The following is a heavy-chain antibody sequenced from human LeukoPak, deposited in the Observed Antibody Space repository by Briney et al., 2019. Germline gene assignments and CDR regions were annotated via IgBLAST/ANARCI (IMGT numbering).Heavy chain of an antibody. Sequence: PSETLSLTCTVSGGSISSDHWNWIRQPPGKGLEWIGCIYYSGSTYYNPSLKSRVTISVDMSKSQFSLRLTSVAAADTAVYYCARKNDFEIWGQGTLVTVSS. D-gene: IGHD2/OR15-2a*01. J-gene: IGHJ3*02. CDR1: GGSISSDH. CDR2: IYYSGST. V-gene: IGHV4-59*01. CDR3: ARKNDFEI.